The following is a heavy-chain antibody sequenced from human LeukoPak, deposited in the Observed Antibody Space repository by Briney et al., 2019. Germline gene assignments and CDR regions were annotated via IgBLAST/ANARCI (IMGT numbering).Heavy chain of an antibody. Sequence: GESLKISCKGSGYSFTSYYIAWVRQMPGKGLEWMGIIYPGDSDTRYSPSFQGQVTISADKSISTAYLQWSSLKAPDTAIYYCARPRGSSPYFFDYWGQGTLVTVSS. CDR2: IYPGDSDT. J-gene: IGHJ4*02. CDR1: GYSFTSYY. V-gene: IGHV5-51*01. CDR3: ARPRGSSPYFFDY. D-gene: IGHD6-6*01.